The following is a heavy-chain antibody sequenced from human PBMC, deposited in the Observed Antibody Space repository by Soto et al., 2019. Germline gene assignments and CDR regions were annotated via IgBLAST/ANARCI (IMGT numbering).Heavy chain of an antibody. CDR1: GDSVSSNSAA. J-gene: IGHJ4*02. D-gene: IGHD3-3*01. Sequence: SETLSLTCAISGDSVSSNSAAWYWIRQSPSRGLEWLGRTYYRSKWYNDYAVSVKSRITINPDTSKNQFSLQLNSVTPEDTAVYYCARSNYDFWSGYKGDFDYWGQGTLVTVSS. CDR2: TYYRSKWYN. CDR3: ARSNYDFWSGYKGDFDY. V-gene: IGHV6-1*01.